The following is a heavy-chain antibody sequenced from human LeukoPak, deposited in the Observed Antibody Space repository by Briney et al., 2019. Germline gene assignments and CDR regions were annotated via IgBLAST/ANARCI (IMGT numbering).Heavy chain of an antibody. V-gene: IGHV3-23*01. CDR3: AKDRLDYAGPHDYFEW. CDR1: GLSFSSYA. CDR2: VCASGGCT. J-gene: IGHJ4*02. D-gene: IGHD3-9*01. Sequence: GGSLRLSCEASGLSFSSYAMSWVRQSLGKGLEWVATVCASGGCTYYADSVEGRFTVSRDNAMNTLSLQMDSLRADDTAVYFCAKDRLDYAGPHDYFEWWGQGTLVTVSS.